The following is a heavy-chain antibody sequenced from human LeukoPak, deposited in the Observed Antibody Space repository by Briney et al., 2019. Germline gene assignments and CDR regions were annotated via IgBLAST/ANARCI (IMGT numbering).Heavy chain of an antibody. CDR3: ARDIEAAGLFLDY. Sequence: QPGGSQRLSCAASGFTFSSYWMSWVRQAPGKGLEWVANMKYDGSEKYYVDSVKGRFTISRDNAKNSLYLQMNSLRAEDTAVYYCARDIEAAGLFLDYWGQGTLVTVSS. D-gene: IGHD6-13*01. CDR1: GFTFSSYW. J-gene: IGHJ4*02. CDR2: MKYDGSEK. V-gene: IGHV3-7*01.